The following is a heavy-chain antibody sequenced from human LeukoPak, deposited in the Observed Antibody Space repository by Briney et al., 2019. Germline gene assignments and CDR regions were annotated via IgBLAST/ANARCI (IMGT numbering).Heavy chain of an antibody. CDR2: IYYSGST. J-gene: IGHJ4*02. CDR1: GGSISSSSYY. CDR3: ARSVGVWGSYRYTESQCFDY. Sequence: SETLSLTCTVSGGSISSSSYYWGWIRQPPGKGLEWIGSIYYSGSTYYNPSLKSRVTISVDTSKNQFSLKLSSVTAADTAVYYCARSVGVWGSYRYTESQCFDYWGQGTLVTVSS. D-gene: IGHD3-16*02. V-gene: IGHV4-39*07.